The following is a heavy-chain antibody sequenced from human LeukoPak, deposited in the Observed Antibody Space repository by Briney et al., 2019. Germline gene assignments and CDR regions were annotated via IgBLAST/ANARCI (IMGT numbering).Heavy chain of an antibody. CDR3: ARHWGSDWYFDL. CDR2: IHYSGYT. CDR1: GGSISNYY. Sequence: PSETLSLACAVSGGSISNYYCSWIRQPPGKGLEWLGYIHYSGYTNYNPSLKSRVTISVDTSKNQFSLNLSSVTAADTAVYYCARHWGSDWYFDLWGRGTLVTVSS. V-gene: IGHV4-59*01. J-gene: IGHJ2*01. D-gene: IGHD7-27*01.